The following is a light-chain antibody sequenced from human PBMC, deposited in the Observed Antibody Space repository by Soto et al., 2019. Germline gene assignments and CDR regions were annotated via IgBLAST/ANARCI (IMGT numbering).Light chain of an antibody. J-gene: IGKJ2*01. CDR2: KVS. V-gene: IGKV2-30*01. CDR1: QSLVYSDGNTY. Sequence: DVVMTQSPLSLPVTLGQPASISCRSRQSLVYSDGNTYLNWFQQRPGQSPRRLIYKVSNRGSGVTVRFRGCGFGAEFTGKMSGVEAKHVGSYYYIEDTDGPLCVPSTRILSLTFGQGTKLEIK. CDR3: IEDTDGPLCVPSTRILSLT.